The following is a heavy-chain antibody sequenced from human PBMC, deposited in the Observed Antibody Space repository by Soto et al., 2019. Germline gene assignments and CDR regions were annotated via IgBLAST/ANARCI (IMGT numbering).Heavy chain of an antibody. Sequence: XSVKVSCKASGYTFTSYGISWVRQAPGQGLEWMGWISAYNGNTNYAQKLQGRVTMTTDTSTSTAYMELRSLRSDDTAVYYCARDFVDIVATILGYFDYWGQGTLVTGSS. V-gene: IGHV1-18*04. CDR1: GYTFTSYG. CDR3: ARDFVDIVATILGYFDY. D-gene: IGHD5-12*01. J-gene: IGHJ4*02. CDR2: ISAYNGNT.